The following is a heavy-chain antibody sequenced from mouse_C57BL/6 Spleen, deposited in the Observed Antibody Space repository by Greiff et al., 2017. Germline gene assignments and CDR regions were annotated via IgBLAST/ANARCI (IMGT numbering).Heavy chain of an antibody. CDR1: GYTFTSYG. CDR2: IYPRSGNT. V-gene: IGHV1-81*01. Sequence: VQLQQSGAELARPGASVKLSCKASGYTFTSYGISWVKQRTGQGLEWIGEIYPRSGNTSYNEKFKGKATLTVDKSSSTADMELRSLTSEVSAVYVCARFTTVVGVIDYWGQGTTLTGSS. CDR3: ARFTTVVGVIDY. D-gene: IGHD1-1*01. J-gene: IGHJ2*01.